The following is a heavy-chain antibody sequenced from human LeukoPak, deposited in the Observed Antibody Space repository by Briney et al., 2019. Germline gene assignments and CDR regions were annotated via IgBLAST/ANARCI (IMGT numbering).Heavy chain of an antibody. CDR2: TYHTGNT. D-gene: IGHD3-22*01. CDR1: GYSISSGYY. V-gene: IGHV4-38-2*02. CDR3: ARVYYDSSGQYYFDY. J-gene: IGHJ4*02. Sequence: SETLSLTCSVSGYSISSGYYWGWIRQPPGKGLEWIATTYHTGNTHYNPSLKSRVTISVDTSKNQFSLKLSSMTAADTAVYYCARVYYDSSGQYYFDYWGQGTLVTVSS.